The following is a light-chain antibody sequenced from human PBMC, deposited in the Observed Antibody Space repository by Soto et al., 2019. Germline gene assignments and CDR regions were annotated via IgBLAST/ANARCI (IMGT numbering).Light chain of an antibody. CDR1: QSITGY. CDR3: QQSYSNTFT. CDR2: AAS. V-gene: IGKV1-39*01. Sequence: DIQLTQSPSSLSASVGDAVTITCRASQSITGYLNWYQHKPGKAPKLLIYAASSLQRGVPSRFSGSGSGTDFTLTISSLQPQDFATYYCQQSYSNTFTFGSGTKVDIK. J-gene: IGKJ3*01.